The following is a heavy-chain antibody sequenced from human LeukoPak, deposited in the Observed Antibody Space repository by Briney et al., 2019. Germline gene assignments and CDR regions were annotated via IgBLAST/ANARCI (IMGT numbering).Heavy chain of an antibody. J-gene: IGHJ6*02. CDR3: VRDYQFIQEV. Sequence: GGSLRLSCVASGFTFSNYWMLRVRQAPGKGLMWVSLISTDGKSTRYAESVKGRFTISRDNAKNALYLQMDILRVEDTALYFCVRDYQFIQEVWGQGTTVTVSS. V-gene: IGHV3-74*01. D-gene: IGHD2-2*01. CDR1: GFTFSNYW. CDR2: ISTDGKST.